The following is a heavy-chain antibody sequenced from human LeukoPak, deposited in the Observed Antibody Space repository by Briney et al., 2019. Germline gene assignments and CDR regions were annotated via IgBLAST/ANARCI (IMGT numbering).Heavy chain of an antibody. CDR2: IIPIFGTA. J-gene: IGHJ3*01. CDR3: ARDRDYYDSSGYYELAP. CDR1: GYTFTSYD. V-gene: IGHV1-69*01. D-gene: IGHD3-22*01. Sequence: ASVKVSCKASGYTFTSYDISWVRQAPGQGLEWMGGIIPIFGTANYAQKFQGRVTITADESTSTAYMELSSLRSEDTAVYYCARDRDYYDSSGYYELAPWGQGTMVTVSS.